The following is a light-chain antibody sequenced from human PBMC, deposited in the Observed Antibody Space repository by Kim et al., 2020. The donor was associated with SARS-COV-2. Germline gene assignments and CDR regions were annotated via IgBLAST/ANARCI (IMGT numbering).Light chain of an antibody. V-gene: IGKV1-27*01. CDR1: QSISNY. Sequence: ALVGDRVTIPCRASQSISNYLAWYQQKPGKVPKLLIYAASTLQSGVPSRFSGSGSGTDFTLTISSLQPEDVATYYCQKYNSAPRTFGQGTKVEIK. CDR2: AAS. CDR3: QKYNSAPRT. J-gene: IGKJ1*01.